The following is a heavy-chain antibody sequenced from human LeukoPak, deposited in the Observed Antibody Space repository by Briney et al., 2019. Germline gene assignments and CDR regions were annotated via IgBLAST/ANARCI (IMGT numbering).Heavy chain of an antibody. CDR3: ARDRPDFGVVIPLDY. J-gene: IGHJ4*02. CDR1: GFTFSSYS. Sequence: GGSLRLSCAASGFTFSSYSMNWVRQAPGKGLEWVSSISSSSSYMYYADSVKGRFTISRDNAKNSLYLQMNSLRAEDTAVYYCARDRPDFGVVIPLDYWGQGTLVTVSS. D-gene: IGHD3-3*01. CDR2: ISSSSSYM. V-gene: IGHV3-21*01.